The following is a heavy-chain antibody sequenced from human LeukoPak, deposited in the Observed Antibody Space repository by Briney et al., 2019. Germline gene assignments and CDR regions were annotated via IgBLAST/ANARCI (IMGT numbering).Heavy chain of an antibody. CDR2: ISVSGGTT. Sequence: GGSVRLSCAASVFTFNSYTVTWVRQAPWKGLEWVSVISVSGGTTYYADSVKGRFTISRDNSKNTLYLQMNSLRAEDTAVYYCAKDLLSGVSIAVAGTIDYWGQGTLVTVSS. D-gene: IGHD6-19*01. CDR1: VFTFNSYT. V-gene: IGHV3-23*01. CDR3: AKDLLSGVSIAVAGTIDY. J-gene: IGHJ4*02.